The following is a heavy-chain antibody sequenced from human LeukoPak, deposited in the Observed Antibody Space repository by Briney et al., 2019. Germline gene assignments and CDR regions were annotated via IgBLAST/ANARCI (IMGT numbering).Heavy chain of an antibody. CDR1: GGSISSYY. CDR2: IYTSGST. CDR3: ARAMVREVITLRFDY. J-gene: IGHJ4*02. V-gene: IGHV4-4*07. Sequence: PSETLSLTRTVSGGSISSYYWSWIRQPAGKGLEWIGRIYTSGSTNYNPSLKSRVTMSVDTSKNQFSLKLSSVTAADTAVYYCARAMVREVITLRFDYWGQGTLVTVSS. D-gene: IGHD3-10*01.